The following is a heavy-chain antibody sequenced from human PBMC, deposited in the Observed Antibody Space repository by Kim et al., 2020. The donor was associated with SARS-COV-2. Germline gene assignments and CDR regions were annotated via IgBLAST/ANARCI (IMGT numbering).Heavy chain of an antibody. Sequence: SVKVSCRASGGSFSTFAITWLRQAPGQGLEWMGGIIPFLSLTTYGQRFQGRITITADTSTSTVYLELNNLKSEDTAVYYCGRPSSCNGQCHSRQDLFYYGFAVWGQGTTVTVSS. J-gene: IGHJ6*02. CDR3: GRPSSCNGQCHSRQDLFYYGFAV. D-gene: IGHD2-8*01. V-gene: IGHV1-69*10. CDR2: IIPFLSLT. CDR1: GGSFSTFA.